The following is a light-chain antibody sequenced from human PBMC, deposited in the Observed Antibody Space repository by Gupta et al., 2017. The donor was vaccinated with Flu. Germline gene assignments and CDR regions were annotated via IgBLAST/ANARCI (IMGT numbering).Light chain of an antibody. Sequence: SVSGSPGQSVTISCTGTSNDVGVSNRVSWYEQRPGKAPKLILYDVTERPSGVPDRFSGSKSGNTASLTIAGLPADEEADYYCSSHAGRVTWVFGTGTTVTVL. CDR3: SSHAGRVTWV. CDR2: DVT. CDR1: SNDVGVSNR. J-gene: IGLJ1*01. V-gene: IGLV2-11*01.